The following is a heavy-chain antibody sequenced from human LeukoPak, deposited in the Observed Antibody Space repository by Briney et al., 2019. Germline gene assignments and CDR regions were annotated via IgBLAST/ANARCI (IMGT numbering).Heavy chain of an antibody. V-gene: IGHV3-7*01. D-gene: IGHD2-15*01. CDR3: VRGGPSTWS. Sequence: PGGSLRLSCAVSGFTFSNHWIRWIRQAPGKGLEWVANISPDGSDQYYLDSVKGRFTISRDDAKNMLFLQMNSLRGEDTAVYHCVRGGPSTWSWGQGTLVTVSS. J-gene: IGHJ5*02. CDR2: ISPDGSDQ. CDR1: GFTFSNHW.